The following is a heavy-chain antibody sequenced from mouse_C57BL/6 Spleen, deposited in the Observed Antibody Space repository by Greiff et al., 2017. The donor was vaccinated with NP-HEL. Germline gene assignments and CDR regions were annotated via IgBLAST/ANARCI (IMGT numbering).Heavy chain of an antibody. D-gene: IGHD1-1*01. J-gene: IGHJ4*01. CDR2: IDPENGDT. Sequence: EVQLQQSGAELVRPGASVKLSCTASGFNIKDDYMHWVKQRPEQGLEWIGWIDPENGDTEYASKFQGKATITADTSSNTAYLQLSSLTSEDTAVYYCTTSYGSSGMDYWGQGTSVTVSS. V-gene: IGHV14-4*01. CDR3: TTSYGSSGMDY. CDR1: GFNIKDDY.